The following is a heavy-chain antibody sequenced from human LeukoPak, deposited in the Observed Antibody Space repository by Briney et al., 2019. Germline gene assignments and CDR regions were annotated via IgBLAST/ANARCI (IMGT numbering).Heavy chain of an antibody. CDR2: ISGSGGST. Sequence: GGSLRLSCAASGFTFSSYAMSWVRQAPGKGLEWVSAISGSGGSTYYADSVEGRFTISRDNSKNTLYLQMNSLRAEDTAVYYCAKDLGYYDSSGYYSDAFDIWGQGTMVTVSS. CDR1: GFTFSSYA. V-gene: IGHV3-23*01. J-gene: IGHJ3*02. CDR3: AKDLGYYDSSGYYSDAFDI. D-gene: IGHD3-22*01.